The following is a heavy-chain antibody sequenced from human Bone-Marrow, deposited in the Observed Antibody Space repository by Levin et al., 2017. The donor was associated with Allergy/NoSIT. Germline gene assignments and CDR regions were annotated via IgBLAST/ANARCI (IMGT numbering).Heavy chain of an antibody. CDR2: INPNSGGT. J-gene: IGHJ6*02. Sequence: ASVKVSCQASGYTFTEHYIHWVRQAPGQGLEWMGGINPNSGGTDSAQKFQGRVTMTRDTSSSTAYMELIKLKSDDTAVYYCARDTATLRFSEWLQTSTDDYYIMDVWGQGATVTVSS. D-gene: IGHD3-3*01. V-gene: IGHV1-2*02. CDR1: GYTFTEHY. CDR3: ARDTATLRFSEWLQTSTDDYYIMDV.